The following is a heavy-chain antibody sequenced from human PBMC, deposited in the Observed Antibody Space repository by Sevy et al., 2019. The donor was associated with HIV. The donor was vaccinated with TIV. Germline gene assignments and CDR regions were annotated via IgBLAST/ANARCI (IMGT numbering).Heavy chain of an antibody. CDR2: IYFSGSA. Sequence: SETLSLTCTVSGASISSNTYYWGWIRQPPGKDLDWIGSIYFSGSAYYNPSPKGRVNISVDMSKNQFSLKVRSVTATDTAVYYCAREGPRIAQFDNWGQGTLVTVSS. CDR3: AREGPRIAQFDN. CDR1: GASISSNTYY. V-gene: IGHV4-39*02. D-gene: IGHD6-13*01. J-gene: IGHJ4*02.